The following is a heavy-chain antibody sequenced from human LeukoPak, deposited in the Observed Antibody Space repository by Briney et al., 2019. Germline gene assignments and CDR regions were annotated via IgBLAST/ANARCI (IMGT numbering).Heavy chain of an antibody. V-gene: IGHV4-39*07. CDR2: IYDSGST. CDR1: GGSIRSSYYY. Sequence: SETLSLTCTVSGGSIRSSYYYWGWIRQPPGKGLEWIGSIYDSGSTYYNPSLKSRVTISVDTSKNQFSLKLSSVTAADTAVYYCARERDTAMFDYWGQGTLVTVSS. CDR3: ARERDTAMFDY. D-gene: IGHD5-18*01. J-gene: IGHJ4*02.